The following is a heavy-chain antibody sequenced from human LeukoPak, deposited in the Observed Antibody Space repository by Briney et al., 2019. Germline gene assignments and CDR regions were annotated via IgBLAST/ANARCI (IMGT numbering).Heavy chain of an antibody. Sequence: SETLSLTCTVSGYSISSGDYWGWIRQPPGKGLEWIGSIYHSGRTYYNPSLKSRVTISVDTSKNQVSLILTSVTAADTAVYYCARVPSDDDLWSGYSPYFDYWGQGNLVTVSS. V-gene: IGHV4-38-2*02. CDR1: GYSISSGDY. J-gene: IGHJ4*02. CDR3: ARVPSDDDLWSGYSPYFDY. D-gene: IGHD3-3*01. CDR2: IYHSGRT.